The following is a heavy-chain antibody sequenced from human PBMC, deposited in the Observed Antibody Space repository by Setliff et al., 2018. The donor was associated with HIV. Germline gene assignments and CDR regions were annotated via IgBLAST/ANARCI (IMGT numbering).Heavy chain of an antibody. CDR2: IYYSGST. CDR1: GGSFSGYY. J-gene: IGHJ4*02. CDR3: ARVQRSGSYYRPYYFDY. V-gene: IGHV4-34*01. Sequence: SETLSLTCAVYGGSFSGYYWSWIRHPPGKGLEWIGYIYYSGSTYYNPSLKSRVTISVDTSKNQFSLKLSSVTAADTAVYYCARVQRSGSYYRPYYFDYWGQGTLVTVSS. D-gene: IGHD3-10*01.